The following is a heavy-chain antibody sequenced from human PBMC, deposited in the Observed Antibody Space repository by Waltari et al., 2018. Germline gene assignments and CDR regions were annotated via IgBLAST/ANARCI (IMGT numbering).Heavy chain of an antibody. J-gene: IGHJ4*02. D-gene: IGHD3-10*01. CDR2: INHSGNT. V-gene: IGHV4-34*01. CDR3: ARAPAMVRRAFDS. Sequence: QQWGATLSQPSDTLSLTCTVYGASFNDYFWVWIRQAPGKGLEWIGEINHSGNTNYKSSLKSRATISVDTSKSQFSLSLRSVTAADTAVYYCARAPAMVRRAFDSWGQGALVTVSS. CDR1: GASFNDYF.